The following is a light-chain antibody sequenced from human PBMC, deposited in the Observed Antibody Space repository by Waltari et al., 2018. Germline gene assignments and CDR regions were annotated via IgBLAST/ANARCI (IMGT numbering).Light chain of an antibody. CDR3: QQYSYSPNT. J-gene: IGKJ2*01. CDR1: QSVSSSY. CDR2: DVS. Sequence: EIVLTQSPGTLSLSPGERATLSCRASQSVSSSYLAWYQQKPGQAPRLLIFDVSNRATGIPDRFSGSGSGTDFTLTISRLEPEDFAVYFCQQYSYSPNTFGQGTKLEI. V-gene: IGKV3-20*01.